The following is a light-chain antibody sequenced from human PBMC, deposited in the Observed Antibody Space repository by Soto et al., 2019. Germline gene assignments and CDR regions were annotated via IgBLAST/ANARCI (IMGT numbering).Light chain of an antibody. V-gene: IGKV3-15*01. CDR2: GAS. J-gene: IGKJ2*01. CDR1: QSVSSN. Sequence: EVVMTQSPATLSVSPGERATLSCRASQSVSSNLAGYQQRPGQAPRLLIYGASTRATGIPARFSGSGSETEFTFTISSLQSEDFAVYYCLQYHNWPPYTFGQGPKLEIK. CDR3: LQYHNWPPYT.